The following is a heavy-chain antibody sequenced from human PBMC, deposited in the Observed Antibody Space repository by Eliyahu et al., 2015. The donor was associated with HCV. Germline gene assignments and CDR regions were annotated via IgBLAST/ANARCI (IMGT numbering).Heavy chain of an antibody. J-gene: IGHJ4*02. CDR3: ARPLYGGNSQIYFDS. CDR1: GGXISGTXYX. V-gene: IGHV4-39*01. CDR2: XYSSGST. D-gene: IGHD4-23*01. Sequence: QVVLQESGPGLVKPSETLSLXCTVXGGXISGTXYXWGLIRQPPXKGLXWLGSXYSSGSTYYSPSLKSRVTISVDTSKNQFSLRLSSVTAADTAVYFCARPLYGGNSQIYFDSWGQGTLVTVSS.